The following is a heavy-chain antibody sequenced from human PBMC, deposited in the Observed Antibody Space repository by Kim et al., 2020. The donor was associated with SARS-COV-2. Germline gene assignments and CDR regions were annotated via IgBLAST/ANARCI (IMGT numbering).Heavy chain of an antibody. CDR3: ASALYDYVWEGAFDI. V-gene: IGHV5-51*01. D-gene: IGHD3-16*01. CDR2: IYPGDSDT. Sequence: GESLKISCKGSGYSFTSYWIGWVRQMPGKGLEWMGIIYPGDSDTRYSPSFQGQVTISADKSISTAYLQWSSLKASDTAMYYCASALYDYVWEGAFDIWGQGTMVTVSS. CDR1: GYSFTSYW. J-gene: IGHJ3*02.